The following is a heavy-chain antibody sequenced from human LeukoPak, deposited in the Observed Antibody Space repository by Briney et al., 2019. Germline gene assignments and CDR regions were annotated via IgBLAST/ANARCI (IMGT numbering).Heavy chain of an antibody. J-gene: IGHJ3*02. V-gene: IGHV3-30-3*01. CDR2: IASDGSHT. CDR3: ARERQDTILHSGAFDI. Sequence: GRSLRLSCAASGFTFSTYFMHWVRQAPGKGLEWVADIASDGSHTFYVESVKGRFTISRDNSKNTPYLQMNSLRAEDTAVYFCARERQDTILHSGAFDIWGQGTMVTVSS. D-gene: IGHD2-21*01. CDR1: GFTFSTYF.